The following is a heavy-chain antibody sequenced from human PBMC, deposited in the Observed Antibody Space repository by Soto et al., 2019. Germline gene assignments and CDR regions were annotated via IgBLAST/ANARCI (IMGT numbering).Heavy chain of an antibody. Sequence: PGESLRLSGGASGFTFSDYYMSWILQAPGKGLEWVSYISSSGSTIYYADSVKGRFTISRDNAKNSLYLQMNSLRAEDTAVYYCARTNWGPYYYYGMDVWGQGTTDTVSS. V-gene: IGHV3-11*01. CDR2: ISSSGSTI. CDR1: GFTFSDYY. J-gene: IGHJ6*02. CDR3: ARTNWGPYYYYGMDV. D-gene: IGHD7-27*01.